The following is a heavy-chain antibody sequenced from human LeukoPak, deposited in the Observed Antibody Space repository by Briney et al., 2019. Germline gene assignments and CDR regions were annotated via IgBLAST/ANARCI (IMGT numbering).Heavy chain of an antibody. CDR1: GFTFSSYS. CDR3: AGDCNSTSCYDG. V-gene: IGHV3-21*01. CDR2: ISSSSSYI. J-gene: IGHJ4*02. D-gene: IGHD2-2*01. Sequence: PGGSLRLSCAASGFTFSSYSMNWVRQAPGKGLEWVSSISSSSSYIYYADSVKGRFTISRDNAKNSLYLQMNSLRAEDTAVYYCAGDCNSTSCYDGWGQGTLVTVSS.